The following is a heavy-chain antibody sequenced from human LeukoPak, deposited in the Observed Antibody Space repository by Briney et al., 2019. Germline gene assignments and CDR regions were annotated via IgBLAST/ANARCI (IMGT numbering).Heavy chain of an antibody. Sequence: PSETLSLTCTVSGDSINSLDLWSWVRQPPGKGLEWIGEMYLSGTTHSNPSVKSRVTISIDKSKNQFFLNLSSVTAADTAVYYCAGLVGRYSSGLYYYYFDYWGQGTLVSVSS. J-gene: IGHJ4*02. V-gene: IGHV4-4*02. CDR1: GDSINSLDL. D-gene: IGHD3-22*01. CDR3: AGLVGRYSSGLYYYYFDY. CDR2: MYLSGTT.